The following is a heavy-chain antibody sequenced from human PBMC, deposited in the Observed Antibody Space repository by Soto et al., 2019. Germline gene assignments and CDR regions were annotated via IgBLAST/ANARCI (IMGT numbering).Heavy chain of an antibody. V-gene: IGHV3-30*18. J-gene: IGHJ4*02. CDR3: AKVPIRPYYFDY. CDR1: GFTFSNYG. D-gene: IGHD3-16*01. Sequence: GGSLGLSCAASGFTFSNYGMHWVRQAPGKGLEWVALISYDGSNKYYADSVKGRFTISRDNSKNTLYLQMNSLRAEDTAVYYCAKVPIRPYYFDYWGQGTLVTVSS. CDR2: ISYDGSNK.